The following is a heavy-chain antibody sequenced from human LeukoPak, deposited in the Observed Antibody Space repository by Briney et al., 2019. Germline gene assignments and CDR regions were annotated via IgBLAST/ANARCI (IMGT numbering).Heavy chain of an antibody. V-gene: IGHV4-38-2*01. CDR3: ASPSEYSGSYLDY. D-gene: IGHD1-26*01. CDR1: GYSISSGYY. J-gene: IGHJ4*02. Sequence: SETLSLTCAVSGYSISSGYYWGWIRQPPGKGLEWIGSIYHSGSTYYNPSLKSRVTISVDTSKNQFSLKLSSVTAADTAVYYCASPSEYSGSYLDYWGPETLVTVSS. CDR2: IYHSGST.